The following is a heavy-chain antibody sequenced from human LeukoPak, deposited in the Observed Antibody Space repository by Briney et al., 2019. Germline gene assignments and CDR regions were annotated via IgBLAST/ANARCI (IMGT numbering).Heavy chain of an antibody. CDR3: ASSEVLRFLEWRDPYYYYMDV. V-gene: IGHV4-39*07. D-gene: IGHD3-3*01. Sequence: SETLSLTCTVSGGSISSSSYYWGWIRQPPGKGLEWIGSIYYSGSTYYNPSLKSRVTISVDTSKNQFSLKLSSVTAADTAVYYCASSEVLRFLEWRDPYYYYMDVWGKGTTVTVSS. J-gene: IGHJ6*03. CDR1: GGSISSSSYY. CDR2: IYYSGST.